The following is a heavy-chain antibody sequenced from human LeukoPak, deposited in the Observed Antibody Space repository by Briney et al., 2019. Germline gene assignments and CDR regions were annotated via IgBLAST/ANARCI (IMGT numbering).Heavy chain of an antibody. V-gene: IGHV4-39*07. CDR1: GGSISRSNYY. D-gene: IGHD3-16*01. Sequence: PSETLSLTCTVSGGSISRSNYYWGWIRQPPGKGLEWIGSIYYTGSTYYYPSLKSRVTISVDTSKNLFSLKLSSVTAADTAVYYCARTYVANSFDIWGQGTMVTVSS. CDR2: IYYTGST. CDR3: ARTYVANSFDI. J-gene: IGHJ3*02.